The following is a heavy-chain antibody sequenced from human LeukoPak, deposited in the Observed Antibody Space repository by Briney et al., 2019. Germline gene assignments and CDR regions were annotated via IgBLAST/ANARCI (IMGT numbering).Heavy chain of an antibody. CDR2: INPNSGGT. Sequence: GASVKVSCKASGYTFTGYYMHWVRQAPGQGLEWMGWINPNSGGTNYAQKFQGWVTMTRDTSISTAYMELSRLRSDDTAVYYCARDSKYYYDSAGSRFDPWGQGTLVTVSS. J-gene: IGHJ5*02. V-gene: IGHV1-2*04. CDR3: ARDSKYYYDSAGSRFDP. CDR1: GYTFTGYY. D-gene: IGHD3-22*01.